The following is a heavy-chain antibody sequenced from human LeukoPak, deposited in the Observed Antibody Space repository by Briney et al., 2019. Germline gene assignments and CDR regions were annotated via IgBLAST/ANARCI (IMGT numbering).Heavy chain of an antibody. V-gene: IGHV3-66*01. J-gene: IGHJ4*02. CDR2: IFSGGSA. CDR3: TRGGID. CDR1: GFTVSSNY. Sequence: GGSLRLSCAASGFTVSSNYMSWVRQAPGKGLEWVSLIFSGGSAYYADSVKGRFTISRDNSKNTLYLQMNSLRAEDVALYYSTRGGIDWGQGILVTVSS.